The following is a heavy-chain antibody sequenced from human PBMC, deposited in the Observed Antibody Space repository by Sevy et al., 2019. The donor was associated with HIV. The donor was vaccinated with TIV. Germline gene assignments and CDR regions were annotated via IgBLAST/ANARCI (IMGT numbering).Heavy chain of an antibody. CDR1: GYTFTGYY. Sequence: ASVKVSCKASGYTFTGYYMHWVRQAPGQGLEWMGRINPNSGGTNYAQKFQGRVTMTRDTSISTAYMGLGRLRSDDTAVYYCARDIAASSSSSVAWVLFDYWGQGTLVTVSS. CDR2: INPNSGGT. V-gene: IGHV1-2*06. D-gene: IGHD6-6*01. CDR3: ARDIAASSSSSVAWVLFDY. J-gene: IGHJ4*02.